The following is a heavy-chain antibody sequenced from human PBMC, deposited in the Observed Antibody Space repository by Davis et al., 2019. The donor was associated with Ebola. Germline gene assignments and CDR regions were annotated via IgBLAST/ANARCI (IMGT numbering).Heavy chain of an antibody. CDR2: INHSGST. Sequence: SQTLSLTCAVYGGSFSGYYWSWIRQPPGKGLEWIGEINHSGSTNYNPSLKSRVTISVDTSKNQFSLKLSSVTAEDTAVYYCVRHGIGGDYDILSWGQGTLVTVSS. CDR1: GGSFSGYY. V-gene: IGHV4-34*01. D-gene: IGHD4-17*01. J-gene: IGHJ4*02. CDR3: VRHGIGGDYDILS.